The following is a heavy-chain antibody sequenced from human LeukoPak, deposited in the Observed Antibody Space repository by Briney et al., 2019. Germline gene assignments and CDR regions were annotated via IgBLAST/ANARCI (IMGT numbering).Heavy chain of an antibody. D-gene: IGHD1-26*01. CDR1: GFTVGNNY. V-gene: IGHV3-66*02. J-gene: IGHJ4*02. Sequence: PGGSLRLSCTVSGFTVGNNYMSWVRQAPGKGLEWVALMYSRGSSHYADSVRGRFTISRDSFKKTVYLQMNSLTAEATAVYYCARGQIVGVQGDFWGQGTLVTVSS. CDR2: MYSRGSS. CDR3: ARGQIVGVQGDF.